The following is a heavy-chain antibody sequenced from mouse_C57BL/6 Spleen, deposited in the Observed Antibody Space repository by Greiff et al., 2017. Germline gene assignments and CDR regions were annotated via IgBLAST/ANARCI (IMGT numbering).Heavy chain of an antibody. Sequence: VQLQQPGAELVRPGSSVKLSCKASGYTFTSYWMHWVKQRPIQGLEWIGNIDPSDSETHYNQKFKDKATLTVDKSSSTAYMQLSSLTSEVSAVYYCARSKGNYWYFDVWGTGTTVTVSS. CDR3: ARSKGNYWYFDV. CDR1: GYTFTSYW. V-gene: IGHV1-52*01. D-gene: IGHD2-1*01. CDR2: IDPSDSET. J-gene: IGHJ1*03.